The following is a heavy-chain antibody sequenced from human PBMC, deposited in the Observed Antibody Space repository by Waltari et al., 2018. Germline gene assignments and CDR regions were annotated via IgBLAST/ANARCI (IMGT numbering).Heavy chain of an antibody. D-gene: IGHD6-13*01. V-gene: IGHV4-4*02. J-gene: IGHJ4*02. CDR3: ARRAAGYSSSWYVDY. CDR2: IYHSGSN. CDR1: GGSISSSNW. Sequence: QVQLQESGPGLVKPSGTLSLTCAVSGGSISSSNWWSWVRQPPGKGLEWIGEIYHSGSNNYNPFLSSRVTISVDKSKNQCSLKLSSVTAADTAVYYCARRAAGYSSSWYVDYWGQGTLVTVSS.